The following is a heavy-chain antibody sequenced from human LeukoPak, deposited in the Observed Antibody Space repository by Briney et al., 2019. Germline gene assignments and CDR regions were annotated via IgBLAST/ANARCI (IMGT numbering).Heavy chain of an antibody. V-gene: IGHV3-23*01. Sequence: GGSLRLSCAASGFTFSSYAMSWVRQAPGKGLEWVSAISGSGGSTYYADSVKGRFTISRDNAKNSLYLQMNSLRAEDTAVYYCARTPTWAARPNDAFDIWGQGTMVTVSS. CDR3: ARTPTWAARPNDAFDI. D-gene: IGHD6-6*01. CDR2: ISGSGGST. J-gene: IGHJ3*02. CDR1: GFTFSSYA.